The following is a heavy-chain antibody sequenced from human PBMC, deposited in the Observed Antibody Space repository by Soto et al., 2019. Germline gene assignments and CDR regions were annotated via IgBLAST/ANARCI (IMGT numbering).Heavy chain of an antibody. CDR1: GFTFSSYA. CDR2: ISYDGSNK. CDR3: ARSRDIDAFDI. V-gene: IGHV3-30-3*01. J-gene: IGHJ3*02. Sequence: GGSLRLSCAASGFTFSSYAMHWFRQGPGKGLEWVAVISYDGSNKYYADSVKGRFTISRDNSKNTLYLQMNSLRAEDTAVYYGARSRDIDAFDICGQAPSLTLSS. D-gene: IGHD2-15*01.